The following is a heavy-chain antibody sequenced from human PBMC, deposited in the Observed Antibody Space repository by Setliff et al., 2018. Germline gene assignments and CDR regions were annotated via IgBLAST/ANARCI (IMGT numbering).Heavy chain of an antibody. CDR3: ARRGYYYGWGDSNAFDI. Sequence: SETLSLTCTVSGGSISTSSYWGWIRQPPGKGLEWIGSIYYSGTTYYNPSLKSRVTISVDTSKNQFSLKLSSVTAADTAVYYCARRGYYYGWGDSNAFDIWGQGTMVTVPS. CDR1: GGSISTSSY. V-gene: IGHV4-39*01. D-gene: IGHD3-10*01. CDR2: IYYSGTT. J-gene: IGHJ3*02.